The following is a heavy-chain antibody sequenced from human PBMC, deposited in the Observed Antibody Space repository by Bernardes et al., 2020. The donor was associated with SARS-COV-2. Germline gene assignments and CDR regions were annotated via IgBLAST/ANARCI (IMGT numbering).Heavy chain of an antibody. J-gene: IGHJ4*02. Sequence: SETLSLTCAVYGGSFSGYYWSWIRQPPGKGLEWIGEINHSGSTNYNPSLKSRVTISVDTSKNQFSLKLSSVTAADTAVYYCARGRVLGEIDYWGQGTLVTVSS. CDR2: INHSGST. V-gene: IGHV4-34*01. D-gene: IGHD3-16*01. CDR1: GGSFSGYY. CDR3: ARGRVLGEIDY.